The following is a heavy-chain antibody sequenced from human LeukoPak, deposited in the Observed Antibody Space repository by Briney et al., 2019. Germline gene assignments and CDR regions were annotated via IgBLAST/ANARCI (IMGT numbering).Heavy chain of an antibody. Sequence: SQTLSLTCAISGDSFSTTNAAWGWVRQSPSRGLEWLGRTYYRSRWYTDYAVSVKGRIPIKPDTSKNQLSLQLNSVTPEDTAVYYCARDLHGGGGFDFWGQGILVTVSS. J-gene: IGHJ4*02. V-gene: IGHV6-1*01. CDR3: ARDLHGGGGFDF. D-gene: IGHD3-16*01. CDR1: GDSFSTTNAA. CDR2: TYYRSRWYT.